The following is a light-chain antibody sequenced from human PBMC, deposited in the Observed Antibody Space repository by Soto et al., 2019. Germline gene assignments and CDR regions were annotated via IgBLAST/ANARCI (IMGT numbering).Light chain of an antibody. Sequence: QSVLTQPASVSGSPGQSITISCTGTSSDVGSYNLVSWYQQHPGKAPKLMIYEGSKRPSGVSNRFSGSKSGNTASLTISGLQAEDEADYYCCSYAGSGVYVFGTGTKVTVL. V-gene: IGLV2-23*01. CDR3: CSYAGSGVYV. J-gene: IGLJ1*01. CDR1: SSDVGSYNL. CDR2: EGS.